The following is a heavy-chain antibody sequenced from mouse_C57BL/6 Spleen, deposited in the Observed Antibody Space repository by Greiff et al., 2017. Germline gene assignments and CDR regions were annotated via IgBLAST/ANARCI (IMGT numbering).Heavy chain of an antibody. CDR3: ARFATVVAKDY. Sequence: QVQLQQSGAELVKPGASVKLSCKASGYTFTSYWMHWVKQRPGQGLEWIGMIHPNSGSTNYNEKFKSKATLTVDKSSSTAYMQRSSLTSEDSAVYYCARFATVVAKDYWGQGTTLTVAS. V-gene: IGHV1-64*01. D-gene: IGHD1-1*01. CDR1: GYTFTSYW. J-gene: IGHJ2*01. CDR2: IHPNSGST.